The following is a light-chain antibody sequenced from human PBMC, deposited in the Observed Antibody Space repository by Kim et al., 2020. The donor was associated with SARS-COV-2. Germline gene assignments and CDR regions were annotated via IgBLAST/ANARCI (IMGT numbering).Light chain of an antibody. CDR3: SSYAGRDTYVM. V-gene: IGLV2-8*01. J-gene: IGLJ3*02. CDR1: VHDLGSYKF. CDR2: EVA. Sequence: QSVPIPCTGPVHDLGSYKFVSWYQQHPGKAPKLLLYEVANRPSGVPDRFSGSKSGNTASLTVSGLQPEDEAEYFCSSYAGRDTYVMFGGGTQLTVL.